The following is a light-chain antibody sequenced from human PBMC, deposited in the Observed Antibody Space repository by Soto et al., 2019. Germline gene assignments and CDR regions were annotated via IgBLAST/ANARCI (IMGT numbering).Light chain of an antibody. Sequence: QSALTQPASVSGSPGQSITISCTGTSSDVGAYDLVSWYQQHPGKAPKFLIYGGNNRPSGVSNRFSGSKSGNTASLTISGLQAEDEADYYCCSYAGSATSVFGGGTQLTV. CDR1: SSDVGAYDL. CDR3: CSYAGSATSV. J-gene: IGLJ2*01. CDR2: GGN. V-gene: IGLV2-23*01.